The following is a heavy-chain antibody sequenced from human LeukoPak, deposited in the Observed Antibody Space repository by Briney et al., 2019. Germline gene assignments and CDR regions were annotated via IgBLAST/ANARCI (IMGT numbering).Heavy chain of an antibody. CDR1: GGSFSGYY. D-gene: IGHD2-2*03. J-gene: IGHJ6*02. CDR2: INHSGST. V-gene: IGHV4-34*01. Sequence: SETLSLTCAVYGGSFSGYYWSWIRQPPGKGLEWIGEINHSGSTNYNPSLKSRVTISVDTSKNQFSLKLSSVTAADTAVYYCARAVGYCSSTSCYLYYYYYGMDVWGQGTTVTVSS. CDR3: ARAVGYCSSTSCYLYYYYYGMDV.